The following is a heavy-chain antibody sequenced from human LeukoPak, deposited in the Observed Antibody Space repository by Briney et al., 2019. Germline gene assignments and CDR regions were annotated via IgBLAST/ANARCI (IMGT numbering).Heavy chain of an antibody. CDR1: GFTFSSYA. D-gene: IGHD3-3*01. Sequence: GGSLRLSCAASGFTFSSYAMSWVRRAPGKGLEWVSAISGSGGSTYYADSVKGRFTISRDNSKNTLYLQMNSLRAEDTAVYYCAKVGMTIFGVVTAYGMDVWGQGTTVTVSS. CDR3: AKVGMTIFGVVTAYGMDV. CDR2: ISGSGGST. V-gene: IGHV3-23*01. J-gene: IGHJ6*02.